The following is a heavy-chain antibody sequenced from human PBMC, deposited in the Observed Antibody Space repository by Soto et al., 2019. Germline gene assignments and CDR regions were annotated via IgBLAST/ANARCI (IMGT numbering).Heavy chain of an antibody. CDR1: GFTVSSNY. V-gene: IGHV3-53*01. D-gene: IGHD5-18*01. CDR3: ASYSYGLYYFDY. CDR2: IYSGGST. Sequence: PGGSLRLSCAASGFTVSSNYMGWVRQAPGKGLEWVSVIYSGGSTYYADSVKGRFTISRDNSKNTLYLQMNSLRAEDTAVYYCASYSYGLYYFDYWGQGTLVTVSS. J-gene: IGHJ4*02.